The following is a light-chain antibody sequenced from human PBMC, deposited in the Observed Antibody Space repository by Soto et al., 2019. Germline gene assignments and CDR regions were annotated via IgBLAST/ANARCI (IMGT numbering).Light chain of an antibody. J-gene: IGLJ1*01. CDR1: SSNIGAGYD. Sequence: QLVLTQPPSVSGAPGQRVTISCTGSSSNIGAGYDVHWYQQLPGTGPKLLIYGNSNRPSGVPDRFSGSKSGTSASLVITGLQAEHEADYHCQSPDSSLSTYVFGTGTKVTVL. CDR3: QSPDSSLSTYV. V-gene: IGLV1-40*01. CDR2: GNS.